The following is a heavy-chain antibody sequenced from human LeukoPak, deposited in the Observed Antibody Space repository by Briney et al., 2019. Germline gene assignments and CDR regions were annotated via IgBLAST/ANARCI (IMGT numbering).Heavy chain of an antibody. CDR3: VKYSRAAVAGNGYSDY. CDR1: GFTFSSYA. V-gene: IGHV3-23*01. J-gene: IGHJ4*02. D-gene: IGHD6-19*01. Sequence: GGSLRLSCAASGFTFSSYAMSWVRQAPGKGLEWVSAISGSGGSTYYADSVKGRFTISRDNSKNTLYLQMNSLRAEDTAVYYCVKYSRAAVAGNGYSDYWGQGTLVTVSS. CDR2: ISGSGGST.